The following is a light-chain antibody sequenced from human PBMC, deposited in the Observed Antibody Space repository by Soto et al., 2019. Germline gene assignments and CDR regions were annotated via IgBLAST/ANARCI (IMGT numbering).Light chain of an antibody. Sequence: DIQMTQSPSTLSASVGDRVSISCRASQSLDKWSAWYQQKPGEAPKLLVSDASNLESGVSSRFTGSGSGTEFPLTISSLHPDDFATYYFQQYTSYPSTLGQGTKLEIK. V-gene: IGKV1-5*01. CDR3: QQYTSYPST. CDR2: DAS. CDR1: QSLDKW. J-gene: IGKJ2*01.